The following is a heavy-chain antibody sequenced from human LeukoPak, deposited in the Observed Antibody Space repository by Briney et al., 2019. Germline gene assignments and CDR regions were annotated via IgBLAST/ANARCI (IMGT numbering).Heavy chain of an antibody. Sequence: GGSLRLSCAASGFIFSTYAMSWVRQAPGKGLEWVSALSGSGDKTFYADSVKGRFTISRDNSKNTLYLQMNSLRAEDTAVYYCAKAVSGSYYQYYFDYWGQGTLVTVSS. CDR1: GFIFSTYA. CDR3: AKAVSGSYYQYYFDY. J-gene: IGHJ4*02. CDR2: LSGSGDKT. D-gene: IGHD1-26*01. V-gene: IGHV3-23*01.